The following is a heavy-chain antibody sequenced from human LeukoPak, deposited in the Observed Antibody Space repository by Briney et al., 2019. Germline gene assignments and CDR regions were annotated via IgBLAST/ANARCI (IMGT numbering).Heavy chain of an antibody. D-gene: IGHD2-2*01. V-gene: IGHV1-3*01. J-gene: IGHJ6*03. CDR1: GYTFTSYA. CDR3: AGYCSSTSCTLRHYYYYMDV. CDR2: INAGNGNT. Sequence: ASVKVSCKASGYTFTSYAMHWVRQAPGQRLEWMGWINAGNGNTKYSQKFQGRVTITADESTSTAYMELSSLRSEDTAVYYCAGYCSSTSCTLRHYYYYMDVWGKGTTATVSS.